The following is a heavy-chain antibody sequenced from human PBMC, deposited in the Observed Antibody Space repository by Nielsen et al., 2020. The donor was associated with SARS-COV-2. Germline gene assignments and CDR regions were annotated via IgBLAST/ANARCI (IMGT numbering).Heavy chain of an antibody. CDR3: ARDLKSYGSGESTSHYYYYGMDV. J-gene: IGHJ6*02. CDR2: ISSSSSYT. Sequence: GESLKISCAASGFTFNNFGFYWVRQAPGKGLEWVSYISSSSSYTNYADSVKGRFTISRDNAKNSLYLQMNSLRAEDTAVYYCARDLKSYGSGESTSHYYYYGMDVWGQGTTVTVSS. CDR1: GFTFNNFG. D-gene: IGHD3-10*01. V-gene: IGHV3-21*05.